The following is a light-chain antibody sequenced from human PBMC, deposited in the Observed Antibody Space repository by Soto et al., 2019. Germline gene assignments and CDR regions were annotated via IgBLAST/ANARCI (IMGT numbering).Light chain of an antibody. CDR1: QSVSSY. Sequence: EIVLTQSPATLSLSPGERATLSCRASQSVSSYLAWYQQKPGKAPKLLIYKASNLESGIPARFSGSGSGTEFTLTISSLQPDDFATYYCQQFHSFSPTFGQGTRWIS. CDR3: QQFHSFSPT. V-gene: IGKV3-11*01. J-gene: IGKJ1*01. CDR2: KAS.